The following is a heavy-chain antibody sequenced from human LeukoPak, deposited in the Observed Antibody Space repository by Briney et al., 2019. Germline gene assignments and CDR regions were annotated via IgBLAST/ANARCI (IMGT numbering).Heavy chain of an antibody. V-gene: IGHV3-23*01. Sequence: GGSLRLSCSASGFTFTNYGMSWVRQAPGKGLEWVSGLSGSGDGQFYADSVEGRFTITRDISNHIWYLQMNSLRAEDTAVYYCAKGCQCPSGLSSWFDPRGQGTLVAVSS. D-gene: IGHD1-14*01. CDR3: AKGCQCPSGLSSWFDP. CDR2: LSGSGDGQ. J-gene: IGHJ5*02. CDR1: GFTFTNYG.